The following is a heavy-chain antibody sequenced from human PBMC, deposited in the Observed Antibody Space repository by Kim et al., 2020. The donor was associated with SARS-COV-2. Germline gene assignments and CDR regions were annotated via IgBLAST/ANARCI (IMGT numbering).Heavy chain of an antibody. J-gene: IGHJ6*02. Sequence: RYSPSLKSRLTITKDTSKNQVVLTMTNMDPGDTATYYCAHSSLYYYYGMDVWGQGTTVTVSS. V-gene: IGHV2-5*01. CDR3: AHSSLYYYYGMDV.